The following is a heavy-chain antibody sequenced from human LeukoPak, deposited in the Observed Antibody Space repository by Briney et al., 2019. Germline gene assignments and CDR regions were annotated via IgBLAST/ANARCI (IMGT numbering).Heavy chain of an antibody. CDR1: GVSISSYN. D-gene: IGHD5-18*01. Sequence: PSETLSLTCTASGVSISSYNWSWIRQPPGKGLEWIGSIYYSGSTNYNPSLKSRVNISVDTSKNQFSLKLSSETAADTAVYYCARFHSRSDAFDIWGQGTMVSVAS. J-gene: IGHJ3*02. CDR2: IYYSGST. CDR3: ARFHSRSDAFDI. V-gene: IGHV4-59*01.